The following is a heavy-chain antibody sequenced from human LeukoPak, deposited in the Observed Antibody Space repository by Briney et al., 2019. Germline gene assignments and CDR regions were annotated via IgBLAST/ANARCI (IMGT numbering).Heavy chain of an antibody. V-gene: IGHV4-39*07. D-gene: IGHD3-22*01. Sequence: SETLSLTCSVSGGSVSSSSYYWDWIRQPPGKGLEWIGSIYYSGSTYYNPSLKSRVTMSADTSKNQLSLKLSSVTAADTAVYYCARPYYYDSRIDPWGQGILVTVSS. CDR1: GGSVSSSSYY. CDR2: IYYSGST. CDR3: ARPYYYDSRIDP. J-gene: IGHJ5*02.